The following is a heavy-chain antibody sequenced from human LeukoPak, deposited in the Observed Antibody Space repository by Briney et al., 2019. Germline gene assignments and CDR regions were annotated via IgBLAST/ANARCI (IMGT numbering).Heavy chain of an antibody. CDR2: IRYDGSNQ. Sequence: PGGSLTLSCAVSGFTFNYYDMHWVRKAQGKGMERVAFIRYDGSNQYYADSVKGRFTISRESSKNTLYLQMNSLRGDDTAVYYCAKDMGYNTGWTRFDYWGQATQVTVSS. CDR3: AKDMGYNTGWTRFDY. J-gene: IGHJ4*02. D-gene: IGHD6-19*01. V-gene: IGHV3-30*02. CDR1: GFTFNYYD.